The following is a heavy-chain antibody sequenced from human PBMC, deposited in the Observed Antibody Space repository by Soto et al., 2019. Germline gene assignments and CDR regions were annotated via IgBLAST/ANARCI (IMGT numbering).Heavy chain of an antibody. CDR2: INQDESVK. D-gene: IGHD6-6*01. CDR3: ARVGYSSSSLDY. J-gene: IGHJ4*02. V-gene: IGHV3-7*03. Sequence: PGGSLRLSCAASGFTFSNYWMTWVRQAPGKGLEWVGNINQDESVKYYVDSVKGRFTMSRDNAKNLQFLQMNSLRAEDTAVYYCARVGYSSSSLDYWGQGTLVTVSS. CDR1: GFTFSNYW.